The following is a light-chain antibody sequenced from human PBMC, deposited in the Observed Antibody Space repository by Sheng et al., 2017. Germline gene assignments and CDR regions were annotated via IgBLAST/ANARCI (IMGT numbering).Light chain of an antibody. J-gene: IGLJ2*01. V-gene: IGLV1-51*02. CDR1: SSNIGAGYD. CDR2: QDN. Sequence: QSVLTQPPSVSGAPGQRVTISCTGSSSNIGAGYDVHWYQQLPGTAPRLLIYQDNKRPSGIPDRFSGSKSGTSATLGITGLQTGDEADYFCGTWDSRLSAGWVFGGGTKVTVL. CDR3: GTWDSRLSAGWV.